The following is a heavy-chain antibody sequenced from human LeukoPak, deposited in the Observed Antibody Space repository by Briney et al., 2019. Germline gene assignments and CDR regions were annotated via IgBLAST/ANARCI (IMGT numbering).Heavy chain of an antibody. Sequence: SETLSLTCTVSGGSISGYYWNWIRQPPGKGLEWIGFIYYSGTTNYNPSLKSRVTMSADTSRNQVSLTLSSVSAADTAVYYCARVGPYYGSGTFYDARGTFDYWGQGTLVTVSS. V-gene: IGHV4-59*12. D-gene: IGHD3-10*01. J-gene: IGHJ4*02. CDR1: GGSISGYY. CDR2: IYYSGTT. CDR3: ARVGPYYGSGTFYDARGTFDY.